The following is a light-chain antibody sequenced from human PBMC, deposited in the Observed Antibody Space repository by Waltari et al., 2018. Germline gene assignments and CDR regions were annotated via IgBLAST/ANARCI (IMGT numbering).Light chain of an antibody. V-gene: IGKV1-33*01. J-gene: IGKJ3*01. CDR2: ATS. Sequence: DVQMTPSPSSLSASVGARVTITCQPSQDISNYLNWYQQKPGKTPNLLIYATSNLEAVVPSRFRGGGSGTLFTFPISSLQPEDIATYYCQQYDSLPLTFGPGTTVDV. CDR3: QQYDSLPLT. CDR1: QDISNY.